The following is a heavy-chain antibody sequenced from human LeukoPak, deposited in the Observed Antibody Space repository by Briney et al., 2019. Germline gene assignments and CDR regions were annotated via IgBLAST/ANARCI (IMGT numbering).Heavy chain of an antibody. CDR2: IYYSGST. J-gene: IGHJ4*02. CDR3: ARAAGASSGWYIY. D-gene: IGHD6-19*01. Sequence: SETLSLTCTVSGGSISSYYWSWIRQPPGKGLEWIGYIYYSGSTNYNPSLKSRVTISVDTSKNQFSLKLSSVTAADTAVYYCARAAGASSGWYIYWGQGTLVTVSS. CDR1: GGSISSYY. V-gene: IGHV4-59*08.